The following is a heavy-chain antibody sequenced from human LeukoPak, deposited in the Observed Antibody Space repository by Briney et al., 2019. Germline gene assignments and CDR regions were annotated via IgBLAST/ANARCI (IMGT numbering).Heavy chain of an antibody. CDR1: GYTFTSYW. V-gene: IGHV5-51*01. D-gene: IGHD2-15*01. CDR2: IYPGDSDT. Sequence: GESLKISCKGSGYTFTSYWIGWVRQMPGKGLEWVGVIYPGDSDTRYSPSFQGQVTISADKSISAAYLQWNSLKASDTAMYYCARRYCSSDSCYYFDYWGRGTLVTVSS. CDR3: ARRYCSSDSCYYFDY. J-gene: IGHJ4*02.